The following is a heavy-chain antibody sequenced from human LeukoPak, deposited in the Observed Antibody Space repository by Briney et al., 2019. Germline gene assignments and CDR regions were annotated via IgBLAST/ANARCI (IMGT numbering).Heavy chain of an antibody. CDR2: ISSNGGSI. J-gene: IGHJ4*02. Sequence: GGSLRLSCSASGFTFSSYAMHWVRQAPGKGLEYVSAISSNGGSIYYADSVKGRFTISRDNSKNTLYLQMSSLRAEDTAVYYCVKDHQDSSGWPLDYWGQGTLVTVSS. CDR3: VKDHQDSSGWPLDY. V-gene: IGHV3-64D*06. D-gene: IGHD6-19*01. CDR1: GFTFSSYA.